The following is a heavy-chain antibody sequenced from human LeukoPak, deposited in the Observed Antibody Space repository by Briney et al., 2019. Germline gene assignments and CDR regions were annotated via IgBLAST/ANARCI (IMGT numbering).Heavy chain of an antibody. CDR1: GFTFSSYE. CDR2: ISSSGSTI. Sequence: PGGSLRLSCAASGFTFSSYEMNWVRQAPGKGLEWVSYISSSGSTISYADSVKGRFTISRDNAKNSMYLQMNSLRAEDTAVYYCARGTYAFDIWGQGTMVTVSS. CDR3: ARGTYAFDI. J-gene: IGHJ3*02. V-gene: IGHV3-48*03.